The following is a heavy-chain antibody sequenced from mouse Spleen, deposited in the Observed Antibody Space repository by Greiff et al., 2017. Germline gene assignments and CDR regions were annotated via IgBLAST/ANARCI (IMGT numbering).Heavy chain of an antibody. Sequence: QVQLKQSGPGLVAPSQSLSITCTISGFSLTSYGVHWVRQPPGKGLEWLVVIWSDGSTTYNSALKSRLSISKDNSKSQVFLKMNSLQTDDTAMYYCARQEDYYRYDGGALAYWGQGTLVTVSA. J-gene: IGHJ3*01. D-gene: IGHD2-14*01. CDR1: GFSLTSYG. CDR3: ARQEDYYRYDGGALAY. V-gene: IGHV2-6-1*01. CDR2: IWSDGST.